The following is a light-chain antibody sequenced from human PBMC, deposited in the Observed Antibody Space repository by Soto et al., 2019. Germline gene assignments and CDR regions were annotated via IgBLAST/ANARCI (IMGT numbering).Light chain of an antibody. CDR3: QHFGNSLWT. Sequence: IVLTQSPGTLSLSPEERATLSCRGSQSVASRNLAWYQQKSGQAPRLLIYGTSSRAVHTPDRFSGSGSGTAFTLTISGLEPEDFAVYYCQHFGNSLWTFGQGTKVEI. CDR2: GTS. CDR1: QSVASRN. V-gene: IGKV3-20*01. J-gene: IGKJ1*01.